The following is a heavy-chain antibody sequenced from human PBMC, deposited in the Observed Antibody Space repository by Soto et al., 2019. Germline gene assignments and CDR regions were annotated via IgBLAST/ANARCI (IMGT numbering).Heavy chain of an antibody. J-gene: IGHJ1*01. CDR3: ARLLDCSSTSCYVRYFQH. CDR2: IYYSGST. Sequence: SETLSLTCTVSGGSISSSSYYWGWIRQPPGKGMEWIGSIYYSGSTYYNPSLKSRVTISVDTSKDQFSLKLSSVTAADTVVFYCARLLDCSSTSCYVRYFQHWGQGTLVTVSS. V-gene: IGHV4-39*01. CDR1: GGSISSSSYY. D-gene: IGHD2-2*01.